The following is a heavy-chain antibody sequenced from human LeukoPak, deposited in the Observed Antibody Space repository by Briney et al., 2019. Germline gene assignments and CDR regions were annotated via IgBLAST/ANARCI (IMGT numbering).Heavy chain of an antibody. D-gene: IGHD5-24*01. Sequence: PSETLSLTCTVSGGSVSSGSYYWSWIRQPPGKGLEWIGSIYYSGSANYNPSLKSRVTISLDTSKNQFSLKLSSVTAADTAVYFCARDVGDGYNSGWGQGTLVTVSS. CDR2: IYYSGSA. J-gene: IGHJ4*02. CDR3: ARDVGDGYNSG. CDR1: GGSVSSGSYY. V-gene: IGHV4-61*01.